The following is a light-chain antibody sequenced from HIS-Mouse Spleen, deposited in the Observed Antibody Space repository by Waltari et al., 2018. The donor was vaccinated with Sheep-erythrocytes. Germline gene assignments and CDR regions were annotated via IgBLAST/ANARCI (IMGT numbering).Light chain of an antibody. CDR1: ALPKKY. CDR3: YSTDSSGNHWV. J-gene: IGLJ3*02. Sequence: SYELTQPPSVSVSPGQTARITCSGDALPKKYAYWYQQKSGQAPVLVIYEDSKGPSGIPERFSGSTSGTMATLTISGDQVEDEADYYCYSTDSSGNHWVFGGGTKLTVL. CDR2: EDS. V-gene: IGLV3-10*01.